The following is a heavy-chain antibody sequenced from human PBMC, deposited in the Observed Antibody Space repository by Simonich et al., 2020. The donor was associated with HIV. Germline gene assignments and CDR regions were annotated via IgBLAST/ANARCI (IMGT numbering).Heavy chain of an antibody. CDR3: ARRDRELILYFDY. V-gene: IGHV4-34*04. D-gene: IGHD3-3*01. CDR2: INHSGIT. Sequence: QLQLQQWGAGLLKPSETLSLTCAVYCGSFSVYYWSWIRQPPVTGLKWIWEINHSGITNDKSSLNSRATISVDKSKNQFSLKLSSVTAADTAIYYCARRDRELILYFDYWGQGNLVTVSS. J-gene: IGHJ4*02. CDR1: CGSFSVYY.